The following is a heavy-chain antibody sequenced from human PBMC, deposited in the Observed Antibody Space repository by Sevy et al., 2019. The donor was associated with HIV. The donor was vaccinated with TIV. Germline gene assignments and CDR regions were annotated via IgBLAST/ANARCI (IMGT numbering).Heavy chain of an antibody. Sequence: GGSLRLSCAASGFTFSSYGMHWVRQAPGKGLEWVAVISYDGSNKYYADSVKGRFTISRDNSKNTLYLQMNSLRAEDTAVYYCAKDHEWFGESLPPGDYWGQGTLVTVSS. CDR1: GFTFSSYG. CDR2: ISYDGSNK. J-gene: IGHJ4*02. V-gene: IGHV3-30*18. D-gene: IGHD3-10*01. CDR3: AKDHEWFGESLPPGDY.